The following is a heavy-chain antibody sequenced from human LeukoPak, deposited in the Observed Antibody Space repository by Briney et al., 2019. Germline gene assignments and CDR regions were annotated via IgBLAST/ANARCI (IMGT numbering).Heavy chain of an antibody. CDR2: ISDYNGNT. J-gene: IGHJ5*02. CDR3: ARGGRGYCSGGSCPVSWFDP. Sequence: ASVKVSCKASGYTFTMYGISWVRQAPGQGLEWMGWISDYNGNTNYAQKLQGRVTMTTDTSTSTAYMELRRLRSDDTAVYYCARGGRGYCSGGSCPVSWFDPWGQGTLVTVSS. D-gene: IGHD2-15*01. V-gene: IGHV1-18*01. CDR1: GYTFTMYG.